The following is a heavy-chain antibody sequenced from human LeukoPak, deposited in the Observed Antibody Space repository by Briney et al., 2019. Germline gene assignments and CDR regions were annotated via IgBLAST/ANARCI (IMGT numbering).Heavy chain of an antibody. CDR1: GFTFGSYA. V-gene: IGHV3-23*01. Sequence: LPGGSLRLSCAASGFTFGSYAMSWVRQAPGKGLEWVSAISGSGGSTYYADSVKGRFTISRDNSKNTLYLQMNGLRAEDTAVYYCAKRIQSAMATGYWGQGTLVTVSS. J-gene: IGHJ4*02. D-gene: IGHD5-18*01. CDR2: ISGSGGST. CDR3: AKRIQSAMATGY.